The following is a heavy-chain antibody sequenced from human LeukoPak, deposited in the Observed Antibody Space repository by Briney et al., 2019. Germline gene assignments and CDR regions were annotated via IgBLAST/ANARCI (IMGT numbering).Heavy chain of an antibody. Sequence: GGSLRLSCVASGLTFNSHSMSWVRQAPGMGLEWVSVVSTNGDVTFYADSVKGRFTISRDNSKNTLFLQMNSLRAEDTAVYYCAKGYCSGGSCYLLFDYWGQGTLVTVSS. J-gene: IGHJ4*02. CDR3: AKGYCSGGSCYLLFDY. CDR2: VSTNGDVT. CDR1: GLTFNSHS. V-gene: IGHV3-23*01. D-gene: IGHD2-15*01.